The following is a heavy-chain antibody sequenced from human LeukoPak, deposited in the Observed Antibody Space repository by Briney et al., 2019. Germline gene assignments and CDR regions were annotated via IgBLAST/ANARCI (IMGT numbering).Heavy chain of an antibody. D-gene: IGHD2-15*01. CDR1: GGSISSYY. CDR3: ARGYCSGGSCDDFDH. CDR2: IYTSGST. V-gene: IGHV4-4*07. Sequence: SETLSLTCTVSGGSISSYYWNWIRQPAGKGLEWIGRIYTSGSTNYNPSLKSRVTMSVDTSKNQCSLKLTSVTAADTAVYYCARGYCSGGSCDDFDHWGQGTLVTVSS. J-gene: IGHJ4*02.